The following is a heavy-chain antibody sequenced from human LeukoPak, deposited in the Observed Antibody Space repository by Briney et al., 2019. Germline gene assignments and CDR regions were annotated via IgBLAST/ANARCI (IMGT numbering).Heavy chain of an antibody. J-gene: IGHJ4*02. D-gene: IGHD2-2*01. CDR3: ARQAGSCSSTSCYEIDY. V-gene: IGHV4-59*05. CDR2: IYYSGST. CDR1: GGSISSYY. Sequence: SETLSLTCTVSGGSISSYYWSWIRQPPGKGLEWIGSIYYSGSTYYNPSLKSRVTISVDTSKNQFSLKLTSVTAADTAVYYCARQAGSCSSTSCYEIDYWGQGTLVTVSS.